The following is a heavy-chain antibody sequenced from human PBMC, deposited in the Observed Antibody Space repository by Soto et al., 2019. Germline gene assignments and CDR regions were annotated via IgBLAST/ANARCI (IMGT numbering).Heavy chain of an antibody. J-gene: IGHJ5*02. CDR2: IYHSGST. CDR3: ARVGIEYYDSSGYYQNWFDP. V-gene: IGHV4-38-2*02. Sequence: SETLSLTCTVSGYSISSGYYWGWIRQPPGKWLEWIGSIYHSGSTYYNPSLKSRVTISVDTSKNQFSLKLSSVTAADTAVYYCARVGIEYYDSSGYYQNWFDPWGQGTLVTVSS. CDR1: GYSISSGYY. D-gene: IGHD3-22*01.